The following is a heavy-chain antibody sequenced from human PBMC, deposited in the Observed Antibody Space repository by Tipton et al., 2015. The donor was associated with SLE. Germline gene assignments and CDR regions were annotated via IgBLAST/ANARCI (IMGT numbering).Heavy chain of an antibody. CDR2: IIPVISIT. CDR3: ASRATVTSFYYGLDV. V-gene: IGHV1-69*09. D-gene: IGHD4-17*01. J-gene: IGHJ6*02. Sequence: QVQLVQSGAEVKKTGSSVKVSCKASGGTFNSFGISWVRQAPGQGLEWMGTIIPVISITNYAQKFQGRVTVTTDESTSAAYMELSGLRSEDTAVYYCASRATVTSFYYGLDVWGQGTTVTVSS. CDR1: GGTFNSFG.